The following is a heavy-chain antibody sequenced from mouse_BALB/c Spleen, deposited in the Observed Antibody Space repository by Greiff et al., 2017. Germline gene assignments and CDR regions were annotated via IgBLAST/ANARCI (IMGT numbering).Heavy chain of an antibody. J-gene: IGHJ3*01. CDR2: INPSTGYT. Sequence: VQLQQSGAELAKPGASVKMSCKASGYTFTSYWMHWVKQRPGQGLEWIGYINPSTGYTEYNQKFKDKATLTADKSSSTAYMQLSSLTSEDSAVYYCAREGGLRRGFAYWGQGTLVTVSA. V-gene: IGHV1-7*01. CDR3: AREGGLRRGFAY. D-gene: IGHD2-4*01. CDR1: GYTFTSYW.